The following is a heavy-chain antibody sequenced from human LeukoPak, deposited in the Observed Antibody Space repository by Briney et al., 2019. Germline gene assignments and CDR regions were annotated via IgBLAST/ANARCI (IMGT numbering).Heavy chain of an antibody. Sequence: SETLSLTCIVSGGSISSYTFYWGWIRQAPGKGLEWIGSIYYRGNTYYNPSLKTRVTVSVDTSKNQFSLKLSSVTAADTALYYCARSSVQSTFDFWGQRTLVTVSS. CDR3: ARSSVQSTFDF. CDR2: IYYRGNT. CDR1: GGSISSYTFY. J-gene: IGHJ4*02. V-gene: IGHV4-39*01. D-gene: IGHD4-11*01.